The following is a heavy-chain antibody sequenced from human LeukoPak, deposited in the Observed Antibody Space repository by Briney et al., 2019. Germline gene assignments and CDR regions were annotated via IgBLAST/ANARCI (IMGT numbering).Heavy chain of an antibody. V-gene: IGHV3-48*03. CDR3: ARAPLRQGDYVID. CDR1: GFTFSSYE. CDR2: ISSSGGAI. Sequence: GGSLRLSCAASGFTFSSYEMNWVRQAPGKGLEWVSYISSSGGAIYYTDSVKGRFTISRDNAKNSLYLQMNSLRGEDTAVYYCARAPLRQGDYVIDWGQGTLVTVSS. D-gene: IGHD4-17*01. J-gene: IGHJ4*02.